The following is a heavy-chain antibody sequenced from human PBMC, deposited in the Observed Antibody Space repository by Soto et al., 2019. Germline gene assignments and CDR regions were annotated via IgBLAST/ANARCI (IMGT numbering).Heavy chain of an antibody. CDR3: AKGGGYCSGGSCYSNYFDY. Sequence: QVQLVESGGGVVQPGRSLRLSCAASGFTFSSYGMHWVRQAPGKGLEWVAVISYDGSNKYYADSVKGRFTISRDNSKNTLYLQMDSLRAEDTAVYFCAKGGGYCSGGSCYSNYFDYWGQGTLVTVSS. CDR2: ISYDGSNK. J-gene: IGHJ4*02. D-gene: IGHD2-15*01. CDR1: GFTFSSYG. V-gene: IGHV3-30*18.